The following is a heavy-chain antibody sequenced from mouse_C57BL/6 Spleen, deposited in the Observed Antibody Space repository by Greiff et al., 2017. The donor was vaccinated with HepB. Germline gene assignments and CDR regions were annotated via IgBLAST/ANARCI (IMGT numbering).Heavy chain of an antibody. Sequence: VQLQQSGPELVKPGASVKISCKASGYAFSSSWMNWVKQRPGKGLEWIGRIYPGDGDTNYNGKFKGKATLTADKSSSTAYMQLSSLTSEDSAVYFCARSRQLFYAMDYWGQGTSVTVSS. V-gene: IGHV1-82*01. J-gene: IGHJ4*01. CDR2: IYPGDGDT. CDR3: ARSRQLFYAMDY. D-gene: IGHD6-1*01. CDR1: GYAFSSSW.